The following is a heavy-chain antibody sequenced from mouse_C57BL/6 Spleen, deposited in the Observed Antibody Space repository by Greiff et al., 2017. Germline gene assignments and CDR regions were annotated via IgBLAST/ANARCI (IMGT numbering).Heavy chain of an antibody. Sequence: EVQLQQSGPELVKPGATVKISCKASGYTLTDYYMNWVKQSHGKSLEWIGDIKPNNGGTSYKEKFKGQATLTVDTNSRTAYMELRSLTYEDSGVYCGGRGGYEYDAFDYWGQGTLVTVSS. CDR2: IKPNNGGT. CDR3: GRGGYEYDAFDY. V-gene: IGHV1-26*01. J-gene: IGHJ3*01. D-gene: IGHD2-4*01. CDR1: GYTLTDYY.